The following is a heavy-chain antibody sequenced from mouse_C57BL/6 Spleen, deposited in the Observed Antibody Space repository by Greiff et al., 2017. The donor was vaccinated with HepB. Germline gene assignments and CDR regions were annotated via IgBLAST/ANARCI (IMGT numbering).Heavy chain of an antibody. V-gene: IGHV3-1*01. Sequence: EVMLVESGPGMVKPSQSLSLTCTVTGYSITSGYDWHWIRHFPGNKLEWMGYISYSGSTNYNPSLKSRISITHDTSKNHFFLKLNSVTTEDTATYYCASDISGYVYAMDYWGQGTSVTVSS. D-gene: IGHD3-2*02. J-gene: IGHJ4*01. CDR2: ISYSGST. CDR3: ASDISGYVYAMDY. CDR1: GYSITSGYD.